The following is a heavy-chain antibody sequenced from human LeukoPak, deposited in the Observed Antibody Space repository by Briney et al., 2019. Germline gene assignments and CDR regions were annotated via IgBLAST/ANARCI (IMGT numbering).Heavy chain of an antibody. D-gene: IGHD5-18*01. V-gene: IGHV4-39*01. CDR3: APTYSYARGGYDY. Sequence: SETLSLTCTVSGGSISGSSYHWGCIRQPPGKGLEWIGSINYSWHTYYNPSLESRVTISVDSSKNQFSLKVTSVTAADTALYYCAPTYSYARGGYDYWGPGTLVTVSS. CDR2: INYSWHT. J-gene: IGHJ4*02. CDR1: GGSISGSSYH.